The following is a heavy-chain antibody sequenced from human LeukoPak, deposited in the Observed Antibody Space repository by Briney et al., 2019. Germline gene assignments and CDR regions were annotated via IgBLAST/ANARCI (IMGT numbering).Heavy chain of an antibody. V-gene: IGHV3-48*03. CDR2: ISSAGRTI. CDR1: GFTFSSYE. Sequence: PGGSLRLSCAASGFTFSSYEMNWVRQAPGKGLEWVSYISSAGRTIYYADSVKGRFTISRDNAKNSLYLQMNSLRAEDTAVYYCANFYYYYGMDVWGQGTTVTVSS. J-gene: IGHJ6*02. CDR3: ANFYYYYGMDV.